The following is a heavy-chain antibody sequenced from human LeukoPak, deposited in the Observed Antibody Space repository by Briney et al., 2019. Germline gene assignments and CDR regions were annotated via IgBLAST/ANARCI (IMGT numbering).Heavy chain of an antibody. CDR1: GYTFIGNY. CDR2: INPKSGAT. D-gene: IGHD2-8*02. J-gene: IGHJ5*02. Sequence: ASVKVSCKASGYTFIGNYIHWVRQAPGQGLEWMGWINPKSGATSSARKFQGRVTMTRDTSIGTAYMELSRLRSDDTVVYYCARGNVECIGDICYKRGNWFDPWGQGTLVTVSS. V-gene: IGHV1-2*02. CDR3: ARGNVECIGDICYKRGNWFDP.